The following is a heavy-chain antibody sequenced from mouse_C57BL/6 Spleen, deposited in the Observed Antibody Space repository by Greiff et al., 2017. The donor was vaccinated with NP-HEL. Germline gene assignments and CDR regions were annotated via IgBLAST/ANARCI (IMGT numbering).Heavy chain of an antibody. CDR2: ISSGGSYT. D-gene: IGHD1-1*01. V-gene: IGHV5-6*01. J-gene: IGHJ4*01. Sequence: EAQGVESGGDLVKPGGSLKLSCAASGFTFSSYGMSWVRQTPDKRLEWVATISSGGSYTYYPDSVKGRFTISRDNAKNTLYLQMSSLKSEDTDMYYCASIVADCYAMDYWGQGTSVTVSS. CDR3: ASIVADCYAMDY. CDR1: GFTFSSYG.